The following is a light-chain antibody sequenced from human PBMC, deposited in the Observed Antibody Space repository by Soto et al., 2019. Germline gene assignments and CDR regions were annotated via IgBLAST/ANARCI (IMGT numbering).Light chain of an antibody. J-gene: IGKJ1*01. CDR1: HSTSSN. V-gene: IGKV3D-15*01. Sequence: EIGVTQSPATLSVAPCERATVSCSASHSTSSNLAWYQQKPGQSPRLLIYIASSRATDVPDRFSGSGSGTDFTLTISRLEPEDFAVYYCQQYIHWPRTFGQGTKVDIK. CDR2: IAS. CDR3: QQYIHWPRT.